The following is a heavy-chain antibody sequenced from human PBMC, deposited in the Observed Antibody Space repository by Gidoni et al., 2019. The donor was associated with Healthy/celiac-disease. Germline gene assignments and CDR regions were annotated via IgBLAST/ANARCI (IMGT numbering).Heavy chain of an antibody. D-gene: IGHD3-22*01. Sequence: QVQLVQSGAAVKKPGSSVKVSCKASGGTFSSYALSWVRQAPGQGLEWMGGIIPIFGTANYAQKFQGRVTITADESTSTAYMELSSLRSEDTAVYYCARDRYYYDSSGSRTADAFDIWGQGTMVTVSS. CDR2: IIPIFGTA. CDR3: ARDRYYYDSSGSRTADAFDI. CDR1: GGTFSSYA. V-gene: IGHV1-69*01. J-gene: IGHJ3*02.